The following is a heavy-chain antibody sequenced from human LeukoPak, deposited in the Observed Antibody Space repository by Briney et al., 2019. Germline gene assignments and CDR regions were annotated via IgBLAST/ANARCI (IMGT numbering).Heavy chain of an antibody. CDR2: IKEDGSEK. J-gene: IGHJ3*02. D-gene: IGHD2-2*01. CDR1: GFAFTKYW. CDR3: AKDIVVVPAARDAFDI. V-gene: IGHV3-7*03. Sequence: GGSLRLSCAASGFAFTKYWMSWVRQAPGKGLEWVANIKEDGSEKDYVDSVKGRFIISRDNAKNSQYLQMNSLRVEDTAMYYCAKDIVVVPAARDAFDIWGQGTMVTVSS.